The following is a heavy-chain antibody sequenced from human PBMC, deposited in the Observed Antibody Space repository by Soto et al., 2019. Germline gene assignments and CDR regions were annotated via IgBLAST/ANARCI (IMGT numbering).Heavy chain of an antibody. CDR3: ARDPATSSPRDY. Sequence: SGGSLRLSRAASRLTFSSYSMNGVRQAPGKGLEWVSSISSSSSYIYYADSVKGRFTISRDNAKNSLYLQMNSLRAEDTAVYYCARDPATSSPRDYWVQGTLVTVSS. D-gene: IGHD6-13*01. CDR1: RLTFSSYS. CDR2: ISSSSSYI. J-gene: IGHJ4*02. V-gene: IGHV3-21*01.